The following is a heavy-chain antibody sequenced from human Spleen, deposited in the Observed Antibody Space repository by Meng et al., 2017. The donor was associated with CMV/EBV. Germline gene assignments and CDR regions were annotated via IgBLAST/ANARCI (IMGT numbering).Heavy chain of an antibody. Sequence: ASVKVSCKASGYTFTSYDINWVRQATGQGLEWMGWMNPKSGNTGHAQKFQGRVTMTRDTSTGTAYMELSTLRSEDTAVYYCATRGYSAYDDKGSDYWGQGTLVTVSS. V-gene: IGHV1-8*02. D-gene: IGHD5-12*01. CDR3: ATRGYSAYDDKGSDY. CDR1: GYTFTSYD. CDR2: MNPKSGNT. J-gene: IGHJ4*02.